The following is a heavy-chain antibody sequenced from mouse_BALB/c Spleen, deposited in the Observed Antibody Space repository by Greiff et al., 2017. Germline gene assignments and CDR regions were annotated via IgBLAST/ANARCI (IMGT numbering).Heavy chain of an antibody. Sequence: VQLKESGGGLVKLGGSLKLSCAASGFTFSSYYMSWVRQTPEKRLELVAAINSNGGSTYYPDTVKGRFTISRDNAKNTLYLQMSSLKSEDTALYYCARGSTTVVADWYFDVWGAGTTVTVSS. CDR2: INSNGGST. J-gene: IGHJ1*01. CDR3: ARGSTTVVADWYFDV. V-gene: IGHV5-6-2*01. D-gene: IGHD1-1*01. CDR1: GFTFSSYY.